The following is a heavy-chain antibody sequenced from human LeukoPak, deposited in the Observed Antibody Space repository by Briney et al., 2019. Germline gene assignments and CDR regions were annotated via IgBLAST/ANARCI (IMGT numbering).Heavy chain of an antibody. V-gene: IGHV1-69*01. CDR3: ARVSCGGNCYSLIGAFDI. D-gene: IGHD2-15*01. CDR2: IIPIFGTT. Sequence: APVKVSCRASGGTFSNYAISWVRQAPGQGLFWMGGIIPIFGTTNYAQKFQGRVTITAGESTSTAYMELSSLRSEDTAVYYCARVSCGGNCYSLIGAFDIWGQGTMVTVSS. CDR1: GGTFSNYA. J-gene: IGHJ3*02.